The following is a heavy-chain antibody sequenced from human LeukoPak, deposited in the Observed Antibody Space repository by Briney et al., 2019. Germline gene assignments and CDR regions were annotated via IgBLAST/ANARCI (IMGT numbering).Heavy chain of an antibody. CDR3: ARAAYRGSGSYPV. J-gene: IGHJ4*02. CDR2: INHSGST. CDR1: GGSFSGYY. Sequence: SETLSLTCAVYGGSFSGYYWSWIRQPPGKGLEWIGEINHSGSTSYNPSLKSRVTISVDTSKNQFSLKLSSVTAADTAVYYCARAAYRGSGSYPVWGQGTLVTVSS. D-gene: IGHD3-10*01. V-gene: IGHV4-34*01.